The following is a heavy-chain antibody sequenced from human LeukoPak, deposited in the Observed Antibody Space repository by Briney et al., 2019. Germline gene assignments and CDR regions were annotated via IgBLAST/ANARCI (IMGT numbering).Heavy chain of an antibody. CDR2: MNPNSGNT. D-gene: IGHD3-3*01. V-gene: IGHV1-8*01. Sequence: APVKVSCKASGYTFTSYDINWVRQATGQGLEWMGWMNPNSGNTGYAQKFQGRVTMTRNTSISTAYMELSSLRSEDTAVYYCAIELPPYYYDFCSGPSAGYWGQGTLVTVSS. J-gene: IGHJ4*02. CDR1: GYTFTSYD. CDR3: AIELPPYYYDFCSGPSAGY.